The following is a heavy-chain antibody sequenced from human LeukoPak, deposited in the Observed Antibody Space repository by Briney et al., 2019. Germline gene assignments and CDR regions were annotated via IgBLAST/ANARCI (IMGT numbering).Heavy chain of an antibody. Sequence: GGSLRLSCAASGFTFSGYWMSWVRQAPGKGLEWGANIKQDGSEKYYVDSVKGRFTISRDNAKNSLYLQMNSLRAEDTAVYYCARRGNLAYWGQGTLVTVSS. V-gene: IGHV3-7*05. CDR3: ARRGNLAY. CDR2: IKQDGSEK. J-gene: IGHJ4*02. D-gene: IGHD1-14*01. CDR1: GFTFSGYW.